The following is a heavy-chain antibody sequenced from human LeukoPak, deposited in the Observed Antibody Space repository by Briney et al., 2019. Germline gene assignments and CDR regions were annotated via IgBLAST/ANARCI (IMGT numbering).Heavy chain of an antibody. CDR2: INAGKGNT. D-gene: IGHD3-22*01. CDR1: GYTFIRYS. CDR3: VRGSIHYYQSSGYQYAD. J-gene: IGHJ1*01. Sequence: ASVKVSCKASGYTFIRYSIHWVRQAPGQRPEWMGWINAGKGNTRYSQTLQGRVNITTDTSASTAYMELSSLRSEDTAVYYCVRGSIHYYQSSGYQYADWGQGTLVIVSS. V-gene: IGHV1-3*01.